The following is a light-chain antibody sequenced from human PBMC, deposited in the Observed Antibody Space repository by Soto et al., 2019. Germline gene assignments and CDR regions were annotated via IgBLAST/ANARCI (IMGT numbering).Light chain of an antibody. CDR2: DVT. CDR1: SSDIGAYNY. J-gene: IGLJ2*01. CDR3: ISFTSSNTGV. Sequence: QSVLTQPASVSGSPGQSITISCTGTSSDIGAYNYVSWYQQHPGKAPKLMIYDVTNRPSGVSDRFSGSKSGNTASLTISGLQAEDEADYYCISFTSSNTGVFGGGTKLTVL. V-gene: IGLV2-14*03.